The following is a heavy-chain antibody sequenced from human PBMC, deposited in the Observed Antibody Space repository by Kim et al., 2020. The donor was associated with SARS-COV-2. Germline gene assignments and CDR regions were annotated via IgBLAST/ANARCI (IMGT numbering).Heavy chain of an antibody. J-gene: IGHJ4*02. CDR2: ISAYNGNT. CDR1: GYTFTSYG. V-gene: IGHV1-18*04. CDR3: ARADYDFWSGSSLDY. D-gene: IGHD3-3*01. Sequence: ASVKVSCKASGYTFTSYGISWVRQAPGQGLEWMGWISAYNGNTNYAQKLQGRVTMTTDTSTSTAYMELRSLRSDDTAVYYCARADYDFWSGSSLDYWGQGTLVTVSS.